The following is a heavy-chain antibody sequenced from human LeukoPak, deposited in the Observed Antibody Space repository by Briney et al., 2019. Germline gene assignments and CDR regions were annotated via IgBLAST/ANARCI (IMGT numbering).Heavy chain of an antibody. CDR1: GCDFPNYW. D-gene: IGHD3-16*01. Sequence: GGALNISFKAPGCDFPNYWIGWVRPTPGQGLGWMGMIYPGDSDTRYSASFRGKVTISADQSVTNVVLQWSSLKAWDTASYFCVRQGGTGGSIWRIDYCWGQGTLVTVSS. CDR2: IYPGDSDT. V-gene: IGHV5-51*01. J-gene: IGHJ4*02. CDR3: VRQGGTGGSIWRIDYC.